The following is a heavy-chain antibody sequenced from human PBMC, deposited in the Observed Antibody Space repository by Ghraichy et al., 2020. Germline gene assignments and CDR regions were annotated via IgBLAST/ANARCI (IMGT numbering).Heavy chain of an antibody. CDR1: GGSISSDSYY. V-gene: IGHV4-39*07. Sequence: SETLSLTCTVSGGSISSDSYYWAWIRQPPGKGLEWIGSIYYSGNTYYNPSLKSRVTISIDTSKNQFSLKLSSVTAADTAVFYCARDSSSHYYYYGMDVWGQGTTVTVSS. CDR3: ARDSSSHYYYYGMDV. J-gene: IGHJ6*02. CDR2: IYYSGNT. D-gene: IGHD6-19*01.